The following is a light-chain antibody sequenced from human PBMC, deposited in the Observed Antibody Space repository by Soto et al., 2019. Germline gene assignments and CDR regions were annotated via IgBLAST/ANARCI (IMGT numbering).Light chain of an antibody. V-gene: IGKV3-15*01. CDR3: QQYNTWHPKMA. J-gene: IGKJ1*01. CDR2: GAS. CDR1: QSVSSD. Sequence: VVTQSPATLSVFPGETATLSCRASQSVSSDLAWYQQRPGQAPRLLIYGASTRATGIPARFGGSGSGTEFRLTISSLQSEDFATYYCQQYNTWHPKMAFGRGTKV.